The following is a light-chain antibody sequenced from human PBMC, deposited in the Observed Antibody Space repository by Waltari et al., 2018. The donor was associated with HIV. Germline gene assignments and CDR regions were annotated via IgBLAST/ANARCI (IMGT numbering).Light chain of an antibody. V-gene: IGLV3-9*01. J-gene: IGLJ2*01. CDR2: RDN. CDR3: QLWHGSTML. CDR1: NIGGQN. Sequence: SYEVTQALSVSVALGQTARITCGGNNIGGQNVHWYQQKPGQAPVLLFFRDNNRPSGIPERFSGSNSGNTATLTISRAQGGDEADYYCQLWHGSTMLFGGGTKLTVL.